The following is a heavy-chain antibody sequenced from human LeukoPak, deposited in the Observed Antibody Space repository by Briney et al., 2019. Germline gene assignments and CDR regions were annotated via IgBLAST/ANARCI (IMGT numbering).Heavy chain of an antibody. J-gene: IGHJ4*02. Sequence: GGSLRLSCAASGFTFSSYSMNWVRQAPGEGLEWVSYISSSSSTIYYADSVKGRFTISRDNAKNSLYLQMNSLRAEDTAVYYCARGTVRGVIINYFDYWGQGTLVTVSS. V-gene: IGHV3-48*04. CDR3: ARGTVRGVIINYFDY. D-gene: IGHD3-10*01. CDR2: ISSSSSTI. CDR1: GFTFSSYS.